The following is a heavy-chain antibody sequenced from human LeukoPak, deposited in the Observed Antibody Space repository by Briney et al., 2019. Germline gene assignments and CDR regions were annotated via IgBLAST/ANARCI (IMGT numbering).Heavy chain of an antibody. CDR1: GGSISSYY. CDR3: ARDNTAKTSFDP. CDR2: IYYSGTT. J-gene: IGHJ5*02. Sequence: PSETLSLTCTVSGGSISSYYWTWIRQPPGKGLEWIGYIYYSGTTYYNPSLKSRVTISLDTSKNKFSLNLTSVNVADTAVYYCARDNTAKTSFDPWGQGTLVTVSS. V-gene: IGHV4-59*01.